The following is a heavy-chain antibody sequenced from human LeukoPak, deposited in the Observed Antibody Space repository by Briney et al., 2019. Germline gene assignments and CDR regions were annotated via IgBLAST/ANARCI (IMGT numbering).Heavy chain of an antibody. Sequence: GGSLRLSCAASGFTFSSYWMHWVRQAPGKGLVWVSRINSDGSSTSYADSVKGRFTISRDNAKNTLYLQMNSLRAEDTAVYYCARVRYSSGWYYFDYWGQGTLVTVSS. J-gene: IGHJ4*02. D-gene: IGHD6-19*01. CDR2: INSDGSST. CDR1: GFTFSSYW. CDR3: ARVRYSSGWYYFDY. V-gene: IGHV3-74*01.